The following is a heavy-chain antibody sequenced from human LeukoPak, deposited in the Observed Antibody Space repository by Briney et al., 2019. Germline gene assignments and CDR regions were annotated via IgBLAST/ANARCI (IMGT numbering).Heavy chain of an antibody. D-gene: IGHD2-2*01. Sequence: ASVKVSCKASGYTFTSYGISWVRQAPGQGLEWMGWISAYNGKTNYAQKLQGRVTMTTDTSTSTAYMELRSLRSDDTAVYYCARELGGYCSSTSCQKPYYYYMDVWGKGTTVTVSS. J-gene: IGHJ6*03. CDR1: GYTFTSYG. CDR2: ISAYNGKT. CDR3: ARELGGYCSSTSCQKPYYYYMDV. V-gene: IGHV1-18*01.